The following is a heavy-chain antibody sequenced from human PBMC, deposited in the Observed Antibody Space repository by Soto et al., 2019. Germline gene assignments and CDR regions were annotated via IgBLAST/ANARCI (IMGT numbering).Heavy chain of an antibody. Sequence: SGGSLRLSCAASGFTVSSNYMSWVRQAPGKGLEWVSVIYSGGSTYYADSVKGRFTISRDNSKNTLYLQMNSLRAEDTAVYYCARALDFWSGYFPYYYMDVWGKGTTVTVSS. J-gene: IGHJ6*03. D-gene: IGHD3-3*01. CDR2: IYSGGST. CDR1: GFTVSSNY. CDR3: ARALDFWSGYFPYYYMDV. V-gene: IGHV3-66*01.